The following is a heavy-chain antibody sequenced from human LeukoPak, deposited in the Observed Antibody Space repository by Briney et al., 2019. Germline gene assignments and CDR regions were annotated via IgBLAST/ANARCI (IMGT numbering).Heavy chain of an antibody. J-gene: IGHJ6*02. CDR2: IYSGGST. CDR3: ATTSVVGTTYYYYYGMDV. CDR1: GFTFDDYA. V-gene: IGHV3-53*01. D-gene: IGHD6-19*01. Sequence: PGSSLRLSCAASGFTFDDYAMHWPRQAPGKGLEGVSVIYSGGSTYYADSVKGRFTISRDNSKNTLYLQMNSLRAEDTAVYYCATTSVVGTTYYYYYGMDVWGQGTTVTVSS.